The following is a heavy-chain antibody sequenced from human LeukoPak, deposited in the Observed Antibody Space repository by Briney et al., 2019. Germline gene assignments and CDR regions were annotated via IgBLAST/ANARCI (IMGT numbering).Heavy chain of an antibody. V-gene: IGHV1-18*01. CDR1: GYTFTSYG. Sequence: GASVKVSCKASGYTFTSYGISWVRQAPGQGLEWMEWISAYNGNTNYAQKLQGRVTMTTDTSTSTAYMELRSLRSDDTAVYYCARDRDGSGSWAQRFDPWGQGTLVTVSS. J-gene: IGHJ5*02. D-gene: IGHD3-10*01. CDR2: ISAYNGNT. CDR3: ARDRDGSGSWAQRFDP.